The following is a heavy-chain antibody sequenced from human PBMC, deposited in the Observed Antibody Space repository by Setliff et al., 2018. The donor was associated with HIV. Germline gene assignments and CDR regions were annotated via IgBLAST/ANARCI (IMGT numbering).Heavy chain of an antibody. V-gene: IGHV4-38-2*02. D-gene: IGHD2-8*01. J-gene: IGHJ4*02. Sequence: TLSLTCTVSGYSISSGYYWGWIRQPPGKGLEWIASTYHSGSTYYNPSLKSRVTISVDTSKNQFSLKLSSVTAADTAVYYCARANGEPYYFDYWGQGTLVTVSS. CDR2: TYHSGST. CDR1: GYSISSGYY. CDR3: ARANGEPYYFDY.